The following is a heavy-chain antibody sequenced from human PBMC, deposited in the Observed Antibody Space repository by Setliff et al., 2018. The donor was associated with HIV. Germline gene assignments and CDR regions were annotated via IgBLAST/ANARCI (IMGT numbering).Heavy chain of an antibody. V-gene: IGHV3-30*04. Sequence: GGSLRLSCAASGFTFSRYAMHWVRRAPGKGLEWVAFISYDGNNKYYVDSVEGRFTISRDNSKNTLYLQMNSLRAEDTAVYYCARDSGPYYDYVWGTYRPIYFQHWGQGTLVTVSS. D-gene: IGHD3-16*02. CDR2: ISYDGNNK. CDR1: GFTFSRYA. CDR3: ARDSGPYYDYVWGTYRPIYFQH. J-gene: IGHJ1*01.